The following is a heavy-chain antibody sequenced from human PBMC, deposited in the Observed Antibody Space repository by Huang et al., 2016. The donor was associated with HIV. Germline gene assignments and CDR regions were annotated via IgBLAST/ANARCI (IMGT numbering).Heavy chain of an antibody. D-gene: IGHD3-10*01. Sequence: QVQLVESGGGVVQPGRALRLSCAASGFTLSDYAIHWVRQAPGKVVEWVALISYDVNDKVYTDSVRGHFTISRDNFNNTLYLQMNSLRHEDTALYYCARFGKRLPMLRGEDVIGDIWGQGTMVIVSS. CDR1: GFTLSDYA. J-gene: IGHJ3*02. CDR3: ARFGKRLPMLRGEDVIGDI. CDR2: ISYDVNDK. V-gene: IGHV3-30-3*01.